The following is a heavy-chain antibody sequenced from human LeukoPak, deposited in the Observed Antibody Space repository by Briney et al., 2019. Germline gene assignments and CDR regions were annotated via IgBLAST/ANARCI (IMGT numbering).Heavy chain of an antibody. V-gene: IGHV4-59*01. CDR1: GGSISSYY. CDR3: ARGRVEMATIYFDY. J-gene: IGHJ4*02. D-gene: IGHD5-24*01. Sequence: SETLSLTCTVSGGSISSYYWSWIRQPPGKGLESIGYIYYSGSTNYNPSLKSRVTISVDTSKNQFSLKLSSVTAADTAVYYCARGRVEMATIYFDYWGQGTLVTVSS. CDR2: IYYSGST.